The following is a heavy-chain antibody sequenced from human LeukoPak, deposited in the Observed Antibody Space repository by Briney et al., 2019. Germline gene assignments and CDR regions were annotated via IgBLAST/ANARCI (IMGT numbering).Heavy chain of an antibody. J-gene: IGHJ4*02. CDR2: TSYDGSNK. CDR3: ARGYGYYTAFDY. D-gene: IGHD3-3*01. V-gene: IGHV3-30*04. Sequence: GGSLRLSCAASGFTFSSYAMHWVRQAPGKGLEWVAVTSYDGSNKYYADSVKGRFTISRDNSKNALYLQMNSLRAEDTAVYYCARGYGYYTAFDYWGQGTLVTVSS. CDR1: GFTFSSYA.